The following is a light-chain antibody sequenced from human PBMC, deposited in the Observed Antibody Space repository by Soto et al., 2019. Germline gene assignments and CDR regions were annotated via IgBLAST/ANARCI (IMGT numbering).Light chain of an antibody. CDR1: TSNIGSNG. CDR3: QSYDSSLSAWV. Sequence: QSVLTQPPSASGTPGQRVTISCSGSTSNIGSNGANWYQHLPGSAPKLLISYNTKRPPGVPDRFSGSKSGTSASLAIAWLQAEDEADYYCQSYDSSLSAWVFGGGTKLTVL. J-gene: IGLJ3*02. V-gene: IGLV1-44*01. CDR2: YNT.